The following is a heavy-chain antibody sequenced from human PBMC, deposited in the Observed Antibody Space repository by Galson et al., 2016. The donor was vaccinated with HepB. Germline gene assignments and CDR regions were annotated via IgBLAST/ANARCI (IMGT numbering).Heavy chain of an antibody. CDR2: ISYDGSNK. V-gene: IGHV3-30*18. Sequence: SLRLSCAASGFTFSSYGMHWVRQAPGKGLEWVAVISYDGSNKYYADSVKGRFTISRDNSKNTLYLQMNSLRADDTAVYYCAKDNDYVWGSQIDYWGQGTLVTVSS. J-gene: IGHJ4*02. D-gene: IGHD3-16*01. CDR1: GFTFSSYG. CDR3: AKDNDYVWGSQIDY.